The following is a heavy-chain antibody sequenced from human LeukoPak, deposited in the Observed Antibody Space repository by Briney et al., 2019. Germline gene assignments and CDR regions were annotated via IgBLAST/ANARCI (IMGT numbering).Heavy chain of an antibody. CDR1: GFSFSDYT. D-gene: IGHD2-21*01. CDR2: ISISSNTI. V-gene: IGHV3-48*04. CDR3: ARDLCGESDY. Sequence: GGSLRLSCAASGFSFSDYTMNWVRQAPGKGLEWVSYISISSNTIYYADSVKGRFTISRDNAKNTLYLQMNSLRAEDTAVYYCARDLCGESDYWGQGTLVTVSS. J-gene: IGHJ4*02.